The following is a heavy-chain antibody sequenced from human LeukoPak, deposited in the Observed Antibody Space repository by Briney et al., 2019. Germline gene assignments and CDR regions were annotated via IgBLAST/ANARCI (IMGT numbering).Heavy chain of an antibody. CDR1: GGSISSYY. J-gene: IGHJ5*02. D-gene: IGHD1-26*01. CDR3: AREEGGWFDP. Sequence: ASETLSLTCTVSGGSISSYYWSWVRQPPGKGLEWIGYIYYSGSTNYNPSLKSRVTISVDTSKNQFSLKLSSVTAAETAVYYCAREEGGWFDPWGQGTLVTVSS. V-gene: IGHV4-59*01. CDR2: IYYSGST.